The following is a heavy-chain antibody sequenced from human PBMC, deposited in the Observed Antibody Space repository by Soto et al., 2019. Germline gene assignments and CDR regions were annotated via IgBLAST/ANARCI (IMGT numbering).Heavy chain of an antibody. CDR3: ARDRQTYYYGSGSFYNERGFDY. CDR1: GFTFSDYC. D-gene: IGHD3-10*01. V-gene: IGHV3-11*01. Sequence: PGGSLRLSCAASGFTFSDYCMSWIRQAPGKGLEWVSYISSSDSSIYYADSVKGRFTISRDNAKNSLYLQMNSLRAEDTAVYYCARDRQTYYYGSGSFYNERGFDYWGQGTLVTVS. J-gene: IGHJ4*02. CDR2: ISSSDSSI.